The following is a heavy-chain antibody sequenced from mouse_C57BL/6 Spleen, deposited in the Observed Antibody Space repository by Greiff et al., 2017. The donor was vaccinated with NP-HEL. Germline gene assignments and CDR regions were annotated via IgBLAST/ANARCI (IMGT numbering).Heavy chain of an antibody. Sequence: EVQLQQSGPELVKPGASVKMSCKASGYTFTDYNMHWVKQSHGKSLEWIGYINPNYGGTSYNQKFKGKATLTVNQSSSTAYMELRSLTSEDSAVYYSAREGTTVDYAMDDWGQGTSVTVSS. D-gene: IGHD1-1*01. CDR1: GYTFTDYN. J-gene: IGHJ4*01. CDR3: AREGTTVDYAMDD. V-gene: IGHV1-22*01. CDR2: INPNYGGT.